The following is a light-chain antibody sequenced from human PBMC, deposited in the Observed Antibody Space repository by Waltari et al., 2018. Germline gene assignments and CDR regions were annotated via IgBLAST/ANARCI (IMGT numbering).Light chain of an antibody. Sequence: DIQLTQSPSSLAASVGDRVTLTCRASQDIGGYLNWYQHQPGRATKLLIYRTTILTTGVPSRFSGGASRTDYTLTITNLQPEDIATYYCQYYDNLPMFTFGPGTKVEIK. CDR1: QDIGGY. CDR2: RTT. J-gene: IGKJ2*01. CDR3: QYYDNLPMFT. V-gene: IGKV1-33*01.